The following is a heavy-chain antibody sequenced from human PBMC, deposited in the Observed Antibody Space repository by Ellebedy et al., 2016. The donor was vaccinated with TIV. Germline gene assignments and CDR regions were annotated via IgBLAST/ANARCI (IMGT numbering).Heavy chain of an antibody. D-gene: IGHD1-7*01. CDR3: AKSTGAGGTTLSPGDY. J-gene: IGHJ4*02. CDR2: ISGSGDNT. Sequence: GESLKISCAASGFTFNNYAMTWVRQAPGKGLEWVSAISGSGDNTFHADSVEGRFTISRDNSKNTLYLQMNTLRAEDTAIYYCAKSTGAGGTTLSPGDYWGQGTLVTVSS. CDR1: GFTFNNYA. V-gene: IGHV3-23*01.